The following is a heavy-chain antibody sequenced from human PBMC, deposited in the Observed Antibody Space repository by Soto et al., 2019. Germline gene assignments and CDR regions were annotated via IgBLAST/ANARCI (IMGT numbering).Heavy chain of an antibody. CDR2: INHSGST. Sequence: PSETLSLTCAVYGGSFSGYYWSWIRQPPGKGLEWIGEINHSGSTNYNPSLKSRVTISVDTSKNQFSLKLSSVTAADTAVYFCARVGVRYYYYFDYWGQGTLVTVSS. J-gene: IGHJ4*02. CDR3: ARVGVRYYYYFDY. CDR1: GGSFSGYY. D-gene: IGHD2-21*01. V-gene: IGHV4-34*01.